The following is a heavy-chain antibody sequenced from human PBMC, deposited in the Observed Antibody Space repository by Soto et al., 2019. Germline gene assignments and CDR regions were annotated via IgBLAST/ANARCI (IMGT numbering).Heavy chain of an antibody. CDR1: GFTFSSYA. V-gene: IGHV3-30-3*01. CDR3: ARDLDSGRLQTSSYYYYGMEV. CDR2: ISYDGSNK. J-gene: IGHJ6*02. D-gene: IGHD6-19*01. Sequence: GGSLRLSCAASGFTFSSYAMHWVRQAPGKGLEWVAVISYDGSNKYYADSVKGRFTISRDNSKNTLYLQMNSLRAEDTAVYYCARDLDSGRLQTSSYYYYGMEVWGQGTTVTVSS.